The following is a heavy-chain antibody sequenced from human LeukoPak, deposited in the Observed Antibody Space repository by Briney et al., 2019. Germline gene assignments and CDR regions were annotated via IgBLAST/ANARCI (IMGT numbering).Heavy chain of an antibody. CDR2: TYYRSKWYN. V-gene: IGHV6-1*01. D-gene: IGHD3-22*01. J-gene: IGHJ4*02. CDR1: GDSVSSNSAA. CDR3: AREEDYYDSSGYYYYPIFDY. Sequence: SQTLSLTCAISGDSVSSNSAAWNWIRQSPSRGLEWLGRTYYRSKWYNDYAVSVKSRITINPDTSKNQFSLQLNSVTPEDTAVYYCAREEDYYDSSGYYYYPIFDYWGQGTLVTVSS.